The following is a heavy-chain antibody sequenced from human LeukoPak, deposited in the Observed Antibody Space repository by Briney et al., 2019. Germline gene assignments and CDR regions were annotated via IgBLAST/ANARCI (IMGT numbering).Heavy chain of an antibody. CDR1: GDSVSSNSAA. CDR3: ARVDLSLPGIFDY. Sequence: SQTLSLTCAISGDSVSSNSAAWNWIRQSPSRGLEWLGRTYYRSKWYNDYAVSVKSRITINPDTSKNQFSLKLSSVTAADTAVYYCARVDLSLPGIFDYWGQGTLVTVSS. D-gene: IGHD3-10*01. J-gene: IGHJ4*02. V-gene: IGHV6-1*01. CDR2: TYYRSKWYN.